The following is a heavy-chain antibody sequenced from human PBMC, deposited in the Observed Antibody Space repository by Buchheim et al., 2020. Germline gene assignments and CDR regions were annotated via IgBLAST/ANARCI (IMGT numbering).Heavy chain of an antibody. CDR2: ISSSGGST. J-gene: IGHJ4*02. CDR3: ATGGLRVDY. V-gene: IGHV3-23*01. CDR1: GFSFSSYA. Sequence: EVQLLESGGGFVQPGGSLRLSCAASGFSFSSYAMTWVRQAPGKGLEWVSTISSSGGSTYYADSVKGRFTVSKDSTKNTLYLQMNSLRTEDTAIYYCATGGLRVDYWGQGT. D-gene: IGHD3-3*01.